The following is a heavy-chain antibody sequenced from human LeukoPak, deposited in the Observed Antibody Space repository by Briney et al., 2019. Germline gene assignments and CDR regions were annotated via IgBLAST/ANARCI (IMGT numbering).Heavy chain of an antibody. CDR3: AKPRTTGLGWAQFDY. D-gene: IGHD2-8*02. J-gene: IGHJ4*02. V-gene: IGHV3-23*01. CDR1: GFTFSSSA. CDR2: FDGNGPNT. Sequence: GGSLRLSCAASGFTFSSSAMTWVRQAPGKGLEWVSGFDGNGPNTYYADSVKGRWTISRDNSRSTLYLEMNSLRPEDTAIYYCAKPRTTGLGWAQFDYWGQGSLVTVSS.